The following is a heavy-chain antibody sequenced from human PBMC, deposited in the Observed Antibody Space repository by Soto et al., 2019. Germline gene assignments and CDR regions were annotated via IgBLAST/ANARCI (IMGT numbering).Heavy chain of an antibody. V-gene: IGHV4-30-2*06. J-gene: IGHJ6*02. Sequence: TLSLTCTVAGGCITSGGYSWSWIRQSPGQGLEWIGYIYQSGSAFYNPSLKTRATILVDRSKNQFSLNLTSVTAADEAVYYCARAFYGVDLWGQGTTVTVSS. CDR3: ARAFYGVDL. CDR2: IYQSGSA. CDR1: GGCITSGGYS.